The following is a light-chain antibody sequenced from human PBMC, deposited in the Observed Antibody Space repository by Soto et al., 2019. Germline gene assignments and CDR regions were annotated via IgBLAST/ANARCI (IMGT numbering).Light chain of an antibody. CDR2: DAS. CDR3: QHRSNWPRT. J-gene: IGKJ1*01. CDR1: QSVSTY. Sequence: EIVLTQSPATLSLSPGERANLSCRASQSVSTYLAWYQQKPGQPPRLHIHDASNRATGIPARFSGSGSGTDFTLTISSLEPEDFAVYYCQHRSNWPRTFGQGTKVEVK. V-gene: IGKV3-11*01.